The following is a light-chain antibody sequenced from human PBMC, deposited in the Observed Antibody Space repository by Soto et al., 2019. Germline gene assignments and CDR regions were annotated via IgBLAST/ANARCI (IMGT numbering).Light chain of an antibody. V-gene: IGKV3-15*01. Sequence: ETVMTQSPATLSVSPGERVTLSCRASESVSTYLAWYQQKPGQAPRLLIYGASARATGNPDRFSGSGSGKEFTLITSNLQPEDFALYYCHQYLTWPQAFSQGTKVEIK. CDR3: HQYLTWPQA. CDR2: GAS. CDR1: ESVSTY. J-gene: IGKJ1*01.